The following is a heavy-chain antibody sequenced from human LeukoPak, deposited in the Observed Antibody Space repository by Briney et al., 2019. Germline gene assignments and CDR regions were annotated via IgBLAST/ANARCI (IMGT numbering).Heavy chain of an antibody. V-gene: IGHV1-69*05. J-gene: IGHJ6*03. CDR2: IIPIFGTA. Sequence: SVKVSCKASGGTFSSYAISWVRQAPGQGLEWMGGIIPIFGTANYAQKFQGRVTITTDESTSTAYMELSSLRSEDTAVYYCARREKPVFGPRSYYYMDVWGKGTRSPSP. CDR3: ARREKPVFGPRSYYYMDV. CDR1: GGTFSSYA. D-gene: IGHD3-10*02.